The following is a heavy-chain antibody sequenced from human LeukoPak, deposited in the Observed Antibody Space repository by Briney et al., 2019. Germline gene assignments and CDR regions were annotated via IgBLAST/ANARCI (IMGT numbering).Heavy chain of an antibody. CDR1: GFTFSSYC. V-gene: IGHV3-23*01. D-gene: IGHD3-22*01. J-gene: IGHJ4*02. Sequence: GGSLRLSCPASGFTFSSYCMNWVRQAPGKGLEWVSGTSGDAGRTYYADSVKSRFTIYRDNSKNTLYLQMNSLGAEDTAVYYCARDRELGTMIDCGQGTLVTVSS. CDR3: ARDRELGTMID. CDR2: TSGDAGRT.